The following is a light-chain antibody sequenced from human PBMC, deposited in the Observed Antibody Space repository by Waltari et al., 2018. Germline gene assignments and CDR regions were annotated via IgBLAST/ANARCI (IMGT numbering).Light chain of an antibody. Sequence: DIQMTQSPSSLSASVGARVTITCRASKSVKNNLAWYQQAPGKAPKVLIHKASRLESGAPSGFSGSGYGTEFTLTISSLQPDDFATYYCQEYDSLPVTFGGGTKVEI. CDR1: KSVKNN. CDR3: QEYDSLPVT. CDR2: KAS. J-gene: IGKJ4*01. V-gene: IGKV1-5*03.